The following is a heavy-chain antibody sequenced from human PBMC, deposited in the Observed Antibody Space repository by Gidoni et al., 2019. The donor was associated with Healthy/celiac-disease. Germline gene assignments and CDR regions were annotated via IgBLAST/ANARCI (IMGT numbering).Heavy chain of an antibody. Sequence: SISSGDYYWSWIRQPPGKGLEWIGYIYYSGSTYYNPSLKSRVTISVDTSKNQFSLKLSSVTAADTAVYYCARDWRGYSGYDPIDAFDIWGQGTMVTVSS. V-gene: IGHV4-30-4*01. CDR1: SISSGDYY. CDR3: ARDWRGYSGYDPIDAFDI. J-gene: IGHJ3*02. D-gene: IGHD5-12*01. CDR2: IYYSGST.